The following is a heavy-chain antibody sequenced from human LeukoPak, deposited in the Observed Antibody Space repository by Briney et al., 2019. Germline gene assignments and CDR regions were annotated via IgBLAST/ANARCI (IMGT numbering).Heavy chain of an antibody. CDR2: IWHDGSNK. D-gene: IGHD3-10*01. V-gene: IGHV3-33*01. CDR3: ARDRVRSSYYFDF. Sequence: GGSLRLSCAASGFNFSTYGMPWVRQAPGKGLAWVAVIWHDGSNKYYADSVKGRFTISRDNSKNTLYLQMNSLRGEDTAVYYCARDRVRSSYYFDFWGQGTLVTVSS. CDR1: GFNFSTYG. J-gene: IGHJ4*02.